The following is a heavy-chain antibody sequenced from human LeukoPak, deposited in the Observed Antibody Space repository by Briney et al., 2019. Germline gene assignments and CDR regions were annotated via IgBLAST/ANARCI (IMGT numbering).Heavy chain of an antibody. CDR3: ARKGSSSREFDP. D-gene: IGHD6-13*01. CDR1: GYTFTGYY. CDR2: INPNSGGT. V-gene: IGHV1-2*02. J-gene: IGHJ5*02. Sequence: GASVKVSCKASGYTFTGYYIHWVRQAPGQGLEWMGWINPNSGGTNYAQKFQGRVTMTRDTSISTTYMELSRLRSDDTAVYYCARKGSSSREFDPWGQGTLVTVSS.